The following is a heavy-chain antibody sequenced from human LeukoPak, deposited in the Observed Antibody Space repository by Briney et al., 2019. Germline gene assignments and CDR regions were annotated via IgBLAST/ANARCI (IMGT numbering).Heavy chain of an antibody. Sequence: KPSETLSLTCTVSGGSISSYYWSWIRQPAGKGLEWIGRIYTSGSTNYNPSLKSRVTISVDTSKNQFSLKLSSVTAADTAVYYCARCGWYESGAYYYGMDVWGQGTTVTVSS. V-gene: IGHV4-4*07. J-gene: IGHJ6*02. D-gene: IGHD6-19*01. CDR2: IYTSGST. CDR1: GGSISSYY. CDR3: ARCGWYESGAYYYGMDV.